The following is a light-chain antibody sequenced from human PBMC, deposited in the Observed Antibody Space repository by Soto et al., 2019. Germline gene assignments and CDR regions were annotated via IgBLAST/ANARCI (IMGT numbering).Light chain of an antibody. V-gene: IGLV2-23*01. Sequence: QSALTQHASVSGSPGQSITISCTGTSSDVGSYNLVSWYQQHPGKAPKLMIYEGSKWPSGVSNRFSGSKSGNTASLTISGLQAEDEADYYCCSYAGSSTVVFGGGTKLTVL. CDR1: SSDVGSYNL. J-gene: IGLJ2*01. CDR3: CSYAGSSTVV. CDR2: EGS.